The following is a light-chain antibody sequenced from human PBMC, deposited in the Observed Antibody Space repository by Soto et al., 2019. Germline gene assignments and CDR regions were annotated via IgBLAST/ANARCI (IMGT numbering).Light chain of an antibody. V-gene: IGKV1-39*01. CDR1: KSISSY. Sequence: DIQMTQSPSSLSASVGDRVTITCLASKSISSYLSWYQLKPGTAPKVLIYGASSLQSGVPSRFSGSGSGTDFPLTSSSLQPEDSATYYCQQSYSTPMYSFGQGTKLEIK. J-gene: IGKJ2*03. CDR2: GAS. CDR3: QQSYSTPMYS.